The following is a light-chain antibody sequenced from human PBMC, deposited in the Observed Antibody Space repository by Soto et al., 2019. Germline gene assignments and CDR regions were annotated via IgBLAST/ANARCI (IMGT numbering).Light chain of an antibody. CDR1: SSDVGSYNL. Sequence: QSALTQPASVSGSPGQSITISCTGTSSDVGSYNLVSWYQQHPGKAPKLMIYEGSKRPSGVSNRFSGSKSGNKASLTLSGLQAEDEADYYCCSYAGSSTLVFGGGTKLTVL. J-gene: IGLJ2*01. V-gene: IGLV2-23*01. CDR2: EGS. CDR3: CSYAGSSTLV.